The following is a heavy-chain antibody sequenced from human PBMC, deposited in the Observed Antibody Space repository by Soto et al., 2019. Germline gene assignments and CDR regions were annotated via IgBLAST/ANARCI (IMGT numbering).Heavy chain of an antibody. J-gene: IGHJ6*02. CDR1: GFAFSTYS. Sequence: EVQLVESGGGLVKPGGSLRLSCAASGFAFSTYSMNWVRQAPGKGLEWVSSISNSATYTYYADSLKGRFTISRDTAENSLYLLMNSLRDEDTALYYCARVRGGSGSDDDGMDVWGQGTTVTVSS. D-gene: IGHD3-10*01. CDR2: ISNSATYT. V-gene: IGHV3-21*01. CDR3: ARVRGGSGSDDDGMDV.